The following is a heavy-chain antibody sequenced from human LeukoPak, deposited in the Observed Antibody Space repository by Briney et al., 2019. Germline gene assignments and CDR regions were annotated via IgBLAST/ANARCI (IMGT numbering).Heavy chain of an antibody. Sequence: GGSLTLSCAASGFTFSSYAMSWVRQAPGKGLEWVSAISGSGGSTYYADSVKGRFTISRDNSKNTLYLQMNSLRAEDTAVYYCAKGGAISDYYYGMDVWGQGTTVTVSS. CDR3: AKGGAISDYYYGMDV. J-gene: IGHJ6*02. D-gene: IGHD2-2*02. CDR2: ISGSGGST. CDR1: GFTFSSYA. V-gene: IGHV3-23*01.